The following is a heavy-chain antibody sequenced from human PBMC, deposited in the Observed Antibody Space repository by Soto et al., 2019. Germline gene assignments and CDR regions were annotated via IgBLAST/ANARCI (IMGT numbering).Heavy chain of an antibody. CDR3: ARDAWNYDFWSGYYDRYYYYYGMDV. Sequence: LRLSSAAPGFTFSSYSMNWVRQAPGQGLEWVSSISSSSSYIYYADSVKGRFTISRDNAKNSLYLQMNSLRAEDTAVYYCARDAWNYDFWSGYYDRYYYYYGMDVWGQGTTVTVSS. J-gene: IGHJ6*02. V-gene: IGHV3-21*01. CDR2: ISSSSSYI. D-gene: IGHD3-3*01. CDR1: GFTFSSYS.